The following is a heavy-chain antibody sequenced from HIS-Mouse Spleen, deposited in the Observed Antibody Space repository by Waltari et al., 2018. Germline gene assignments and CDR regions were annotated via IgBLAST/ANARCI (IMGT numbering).Heavy chain of an antibody. Sequence: EVQLLESGGGLVQPGGSLRLPCAASGFTFSRYAMSWVRQAPGKGLEWVSAISGSGGSTYYADSVKGRFTISRDNSKNTLYLQMNSLRAEDTAVYYCAQNYYGSGSYYYWGQGTLVTVSS. CDR2: ISGSGGST. V-gene: IGHV3-23*01. CDR3: AQNYYGSGSYYY. J-gene: IGHJ4*02. CDR1: GFTFSRYA. D-gene: IGHD3-10*01.